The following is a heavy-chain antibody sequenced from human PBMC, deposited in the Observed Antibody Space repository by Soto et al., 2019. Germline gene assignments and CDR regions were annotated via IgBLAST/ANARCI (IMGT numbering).Heavy chain of an antibody. D-gene: IGHD5-12*01. J-gene: IGHJ6*02. Sequence: ALVKVSCKASGYTFTSYGISWVRQDTGQGLEWMGWISAYNGNTNYAQKLQGRVTITTDTSTSTAYMELSSLTSEDTAVYYCASRGRSDYYYYYYGMDVWGQGTTVTVSS. CDR2: ISAYNGNT. CDR3: ASRGRSDYYYYYYGMDV. V-gene: IGHV1-18*01. CDR1: GYTFTSYG.